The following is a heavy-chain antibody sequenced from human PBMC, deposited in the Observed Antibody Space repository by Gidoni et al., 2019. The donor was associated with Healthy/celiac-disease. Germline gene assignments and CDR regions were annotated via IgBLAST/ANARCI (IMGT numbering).Heavy chain of an antibody. Sequence: QVQLQPWGAGLLKPSETLSLTCAVYGGSFSGYYWSWIRQPPGKGLEWIGEINHSGSTNYNPSLKSRVTISVDTSKNQFSLKLSSVTAADTAVYYCARVEVGYCSGGSCYTPVFDPWGQGTLVTVSS. CDR3: ARVEVGYCSGGSCYTPVFDP. V-gene: IGHV4-34*01. CDR1: GGSFSGYY. J-gene: IGHJ5*02. CDR2: INHSGST. D-gene: IGHD2-15*01.